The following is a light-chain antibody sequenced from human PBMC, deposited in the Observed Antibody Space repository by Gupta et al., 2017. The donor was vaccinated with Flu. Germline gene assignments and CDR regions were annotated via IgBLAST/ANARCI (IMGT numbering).Light chain of an antibody. V-gene: IGLV2-18*02. CDR2: EVS. Sequence: QSALTQPPSVSGSPGQSVTISCTGTSSDVGTYNRVSWYQQSPGTAPKLMIYEVSRRPSGVPDRVSGSKSGNTASLTISGLQGEDEADYYCSSYTSSYTYVFGTGTKVTVL. J-gene: IGLJ1*01. CDR1: SSDVGTYNR. CDR3: SSYTSSYTYV.